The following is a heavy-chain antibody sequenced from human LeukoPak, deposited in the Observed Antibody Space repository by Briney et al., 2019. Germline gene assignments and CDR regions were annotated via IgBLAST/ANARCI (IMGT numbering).Heavy chain of an antibody. CDR2: INPSGGST. CDR1: GYTFTSYY. J-gene: IGHJ4*02. CDR3: ARDSFYGVVDY. Sequence: AASVKVSCKTSGYTFTSYYIHWVRQAPGQGLEWMGIINPSGGSTSYAQKFQGRVTMTRDTSTSTVYMYLSSLRSEDTAVYYCARDSFYGVVDYWGQGTLVTVSS. D-gene: IGHD4-17*01. V-gene: IGHV1-46*01.